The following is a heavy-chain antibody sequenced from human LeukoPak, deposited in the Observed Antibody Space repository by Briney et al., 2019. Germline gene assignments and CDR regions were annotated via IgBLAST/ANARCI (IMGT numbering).Heavy chain of an antibody. CDR3: AKGGTYSSGWYLSSYFDY. J-gene: IGHJ4*02. Sequence: PGGSLRLSCAASGFTFSSYAMSWVRQAPGKGLEWVSGISGSGGSTYYADSVKGRFTISRDNSKNTLYLQMNSLRAEDTAVYYCAKGGTYSSGWYLSSYFDYWGQGTLVTVSS. V-gene: IGHV3-23*01. CDR2: ISGSGGST. D-gene: IGHD6-19*01. CDR1: GFTFSSYA.